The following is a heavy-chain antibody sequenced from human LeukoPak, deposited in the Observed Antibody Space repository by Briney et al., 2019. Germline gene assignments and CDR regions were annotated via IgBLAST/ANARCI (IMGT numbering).Heavy chain of an antibody. CDR2: ISAYNGNT. D-gene: IGHD6-19*01. CDR3: ARDSAVAGTDY. CDR1: GYTFTGYG. Sequence: GASVKVSCKASGYTFTGYGISWVRQAPGQGLEWMGWISAYNGNTNYAQKLQGRVTMTTDTSTSTAYMELRSLRSDDTAVYYRARDSAVAGTDYWGQGTLVTVSS. J-gene: IGHJ4*02. V-gene: IGHV1-18*01.